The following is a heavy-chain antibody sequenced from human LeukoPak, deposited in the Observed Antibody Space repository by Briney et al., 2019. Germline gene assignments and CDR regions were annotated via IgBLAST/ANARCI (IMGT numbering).Heavy chain of an antibody. J-gene: IGHJ4*02. V-gene: IGHV3-30*18. CDR3: AEDGKNYDSSGYYC. D-gene: IGHD3-22*01. CDR1: GFTFSSYA. CDR2: ISYDGSNK. Sequence: SGGSLRLSCAASGFTFSSYAMSWVRQAPGKGLEWVAVISYDGSNKYYADSVKGRFTISRDNSKNTLYLQMNSLRAEDTAVYYCAEDGKNYDSSGYYCWGQGTLVTVSS.